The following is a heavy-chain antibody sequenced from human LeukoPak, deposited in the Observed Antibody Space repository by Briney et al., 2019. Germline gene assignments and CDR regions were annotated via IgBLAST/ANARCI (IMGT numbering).Heavy chain of an antibody. CDR1: GYTFTSYD. CDR2: MNPNSGNT. Sequence: GASVKVSCKASGYTFTSYDINRVRQATGQGLEWMGWMNPNSGNTGYAQKFQGRVTMTRNTSISTAYMELSSLRSEDTAVYYCAREGDWNDAFDIWGQGTMVTVSS. D-gene: IGHD1-1*01. V-gene: IGHV1-8*01. J-gene: IGHJ3*02. CDR3: AREGDWNDAFDI.